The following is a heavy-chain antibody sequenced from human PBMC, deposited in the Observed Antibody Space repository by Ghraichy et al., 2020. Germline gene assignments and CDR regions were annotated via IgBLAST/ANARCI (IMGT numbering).Heavy chain of an antibody. CDR2: IKQDGSEK. CDR1: GFTFSSYW. Sequence: GESLNISCAASGFTFSSYWMSWVRQAPGKGLEWVANIKQDGSEKYYVDSVKGRFTISRDNAKNSLYLQMNSLRAEDTAVYYCARVEVGYCSSTSCYRGGYFDYWGQGTLVTVSS. D-gene: IGHD2-2*02. CDR3: ARVEVGYCSSTSCYRGGYFDY. J-gene: IGHJ4*02. V-gene: IGHV3-7*01.